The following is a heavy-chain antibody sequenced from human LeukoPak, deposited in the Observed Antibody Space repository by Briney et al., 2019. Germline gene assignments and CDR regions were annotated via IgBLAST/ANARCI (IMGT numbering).Heavy chain of an antibody. V-gene: IGHV3-23*01. J-gene: IGHJ6*02. CDR1: GFTFSSYA. CDR2: ISGSGGST. Sequence: GGSLRLSCAASGFTFSSYAMSWVRQAPGKGLEWVSAISGSGGSTYYADSVKGRLTISRDNSKNTLYLQMNSLRAEDTAVYYCAKGNPGIAVAGTLYYYYGMDVWGQGTTVTVSS. CDR3: AKGNPGIAVAGTLYYYYGMDV. D-gene: IGHD6-19*01.